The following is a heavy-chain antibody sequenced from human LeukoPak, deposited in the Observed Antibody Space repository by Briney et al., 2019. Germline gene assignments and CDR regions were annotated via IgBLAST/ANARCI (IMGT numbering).Heavy chain of an antibody. V-gene: IGHV3-9*01. Sequence: GGSLRLSCAVSGFTLDDYAMHWVRQVPGKGLEWVSGINWNSDSIGYADSVKGRFTTSRDNAKNSLYLQLSSLRAEDTAVYYRTRDFWTDYWGQGTLVTVSS. J-gene: IGHJ4*02. D-gene: IGHD3/OR15-3a*01. CDR3: TRDFWTDY. CDR1: GFTLDDYA. CDR2: INWNSDSI.